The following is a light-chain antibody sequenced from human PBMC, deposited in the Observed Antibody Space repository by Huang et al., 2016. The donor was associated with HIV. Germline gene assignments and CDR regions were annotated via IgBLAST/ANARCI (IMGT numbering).Light chain of an antibody. CDR3: QETYSIPYT. V-gene: IGKV1-39*01. Sequence: DIQMTQSPSSLSASVGDRVTITCRASQGISSYLNWYQQKPGKAPKLLIYAASTLQSGVPSRFSGSGSGTDFTLTISSLQPADSATYYCQETYSIPYTVGQGTKLEIK. CDR1: QGISSY. J-gene: IGKJ2*01. CDR2: AAS.